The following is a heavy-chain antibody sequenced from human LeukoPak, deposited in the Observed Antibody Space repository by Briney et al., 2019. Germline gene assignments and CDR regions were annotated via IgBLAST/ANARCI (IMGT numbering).Heavy chain of an antibody. CDR1: GFTFSSYG. V-gene: IGHV3-33*06. CDR2: IWYDGSNK. D-gene: IGHD4/OR15-4a*01. CDR3: AKDLVGAELDY. Sequence: GGSLRLSCAASGFTFSSYGMHWVRQAPGKGLEWVAVIWYDGSNKYYADSVKGRFTISRDNSENTLYLQMNSLRAEDTAVYYCAKDLVGAELDYWGQGTLVTVPS. J-gene: IGHJ4*02.